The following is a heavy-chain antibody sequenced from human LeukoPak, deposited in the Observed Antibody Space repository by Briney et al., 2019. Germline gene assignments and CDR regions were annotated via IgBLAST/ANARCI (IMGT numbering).Heavy chain of an antibody. V-gene: IGHV4-31*03. D-gene: IGHD2-21*02. Sequence: SETLSLTCTVSGGSISSGGYYWGWIRQHPGKGLEWIGYIYYSGSTYYNPSLKSRVTISVDTSKNQFSLKLSPVTAADTAVYYCARGAFAYCGGDCYYNWFDPWGQGTLVTVSS. J-gene: IGHJ5*02. CDR2: IYYSGST. CDR1: GGSISSGGYY. CDR3: ARGAFAYCGGDCYYNWFDP.